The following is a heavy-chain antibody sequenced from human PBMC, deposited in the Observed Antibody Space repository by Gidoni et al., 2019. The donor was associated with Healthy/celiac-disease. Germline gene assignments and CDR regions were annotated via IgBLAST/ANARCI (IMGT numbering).Heavy chain of an antibody. CDR2: IYYSGST. V-gene: IGHV4-39*01. CDR1: GGSISSSSYY. CDR3: ASNDFWSGYGQYFDY. Sequence: QLQLQESGPGLVKPSEPLSLTCTVSGGSISSSSYYWGWIRQPPGKGLEWIGSIYYSGSTYYNPSLKSRVTISVDTSKNQFSLKLSSVTAADTAVYYCASNDFWSGYGQYFDYWGQGTLVTVSS. J-gene: IGHJ4*02. D-gene: IGHD3-3*01.